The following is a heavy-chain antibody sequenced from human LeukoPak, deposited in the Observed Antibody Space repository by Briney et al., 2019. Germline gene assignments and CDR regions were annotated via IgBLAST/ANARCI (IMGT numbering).Heavy chain of an antibody. Sequence: GGSLRLSCAASGFTFSSYGMHWVRQAPGKGLEWVAAISGSGGSAYSADSVKGRFTVSRGNSKNTLYLQMNSLRADDTAVYYCARHKENYGDSCLDDDWGQGTLVTVSS. D-gene: IGHD4-17*01. CDR1: GFTFSSYG. CDR3: ARHKENYGDSCLDDD. CDR2: ISGSGGSA. J-gene: IGHJ4*02. V-gene: IGHV3-23*01.